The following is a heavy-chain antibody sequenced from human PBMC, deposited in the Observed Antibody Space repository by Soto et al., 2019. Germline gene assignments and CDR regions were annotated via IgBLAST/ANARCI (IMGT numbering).Heavy chain of an antibody. D-gene: IGHD3-3*01. CDR2: INHSGST. CDR1: GGSLSGYY. Sequence: SETLSLGCAVYGGSLSGYYWSWIRQPPGKGLEWIGEINHSGSTNYNPSLKSRVTISVDTSKNQFSLKLSSVTAADTAVYYCAKGFLEWSAPDYYYYGMDVWGQGTTVTVSS. V-gene: IGHV4-34*01. J-gene: IGHJ6*02. CDR3: AKGFLEWSAPDYYYYGMDV.